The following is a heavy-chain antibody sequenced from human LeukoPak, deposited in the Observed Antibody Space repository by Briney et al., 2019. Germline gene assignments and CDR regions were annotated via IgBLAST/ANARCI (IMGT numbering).Heavy chain of an antibody. D-gene: IGHD6-13*01. CDR2: INSDGSST. Sequence: TGGSLRLSCTASGFIFSSFWMAWVRQAPGKGLVWVSRINSDGSSTSYADSVKGRFTISRDNAKNTLYLQMNSLRAEDTAVYYCARGSSWYYFDYWGQGTLVTVSS. V-gene: IGHV3-74*01. CDR3: ARGSSWYYFDY. CDR1: GFIFSSFW. J-gene: IGHJ4*02.